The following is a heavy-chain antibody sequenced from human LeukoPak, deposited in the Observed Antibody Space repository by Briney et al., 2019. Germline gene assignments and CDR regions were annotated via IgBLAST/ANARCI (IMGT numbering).Heavy chain of an antibody. V-gene: IGHV1-69*05. J-gene: IGHJ6*03. Sequence: ASVKVSCKASGGTFSSYAISWVRQAPGQGLEWMGGIIPIFGTANYAQKFQGRVTITTDESTSTAYMELSSLRSEDTAVYYCASVATMDYYYYMDVWGKGTTVTVSS. D-gene: IGHD5-12*01. CDR3: ASVATMDYYYYMDV. CDR2: IIPIFGTA. CDR1: GGTFSSYA.